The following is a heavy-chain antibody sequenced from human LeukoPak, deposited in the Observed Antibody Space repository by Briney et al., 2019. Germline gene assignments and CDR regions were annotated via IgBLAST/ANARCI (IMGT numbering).Heavy chain of an antibody. J-gene: IGHJ4*02. Sequence: PGGSLRLSCAASGFSFSSYAMSWVSQAPGKGLEWVSAISGSGGSTYYADSVKGRFTISRDNSKNTLYLQMNSLRAEDTAVYYCAKAIVGATTFDYWGQGTLVTVSS. CDR1: GFSFSSYA. CDR3: AKAIVGATTFDY. D-gene: IGHD1-26*01. V-gene: IGHV3-23*01. CDR2: ISGSGGST.